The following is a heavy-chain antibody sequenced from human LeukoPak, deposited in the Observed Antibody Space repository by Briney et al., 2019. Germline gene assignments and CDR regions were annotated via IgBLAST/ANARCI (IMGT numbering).Heavy chain of an antibody. J-gene: IGHJ4*02. CDR3: AKDKLGKLLLPY. CDR2: IRYDGSNK. CDR1: GFAFSSYG. V-gene: IGHV3-30*02. D-gene: IGHD2-15*01. Sequence: GGSLRLSCAASGFAFSSYGMHWVRQAPGKGLEWVAFIRYDGSNKYYADSVKGRFTISRDNSKNTLYLQMNSLRAEDTAVYYCAKDKLGKLLLPYWGQGTLVTVSS.